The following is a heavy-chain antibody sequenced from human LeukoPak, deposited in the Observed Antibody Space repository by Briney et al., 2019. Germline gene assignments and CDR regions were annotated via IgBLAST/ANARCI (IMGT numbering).Heavy chain of an antibody. Sequence: ISCKGSGSSFTSYWIGWVRQMXGKDLEWMGIIHPGDSETRYSPSFQGQVSISADKSITTAYLQWSSLKASDTAMYYCARQSRVSGSWYTIDYWGQGTLVTVSS. D-gene: IGHD6-13*01. J-gene: IGHJ4*02. CDR3: ARQSRVSGSWYTIDY. CDR2: IHPGDSET. V-gene: IGHV5-51*01. CDR1: GSSFTSYW.